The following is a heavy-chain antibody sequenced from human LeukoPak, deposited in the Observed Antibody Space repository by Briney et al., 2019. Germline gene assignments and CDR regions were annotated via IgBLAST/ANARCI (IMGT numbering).Heavy chain of an antibody. J-gene: IGHJ5*02. CDR3: ARQYNWNPNNWFDP. Sequence: SVKVSCKASGGTFSSYAISWGRQAPGQGLEWMGRIIPILGMANYAKKLQGRVTNTADKPTSTAYMELSSLRSEDTAVYYCARQYNWNPNNWFDPWGQGTPVTVSS. CDR2: IIPILGMA. D-gene: IGHD1-20*01. CDR1: GGTFSSYA. V-gene: IGHV1-69*04.